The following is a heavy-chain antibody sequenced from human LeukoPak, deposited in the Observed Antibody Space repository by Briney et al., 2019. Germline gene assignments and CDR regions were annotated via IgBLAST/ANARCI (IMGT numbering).Heavy chain of an antibody. J-gene: IGHJ6*02. CDR2: INPNSGGT. Sequence: ASVTVSCTASGYTFTGYYMHWVRQAPGQGLEWMGWINPNSGGTNYAQKLQGRVTMTTDTSTSTAYMELRSLRSDDTAVYYCARDPRSTSSFYYGMDVWGQGTTVTVSS. CDR3: ARDPRSTSSFYYGMDV. D-gene: IGHD2-2*01. CDR1: GYTFTGYY. V-gene: IGHV1-2*02.